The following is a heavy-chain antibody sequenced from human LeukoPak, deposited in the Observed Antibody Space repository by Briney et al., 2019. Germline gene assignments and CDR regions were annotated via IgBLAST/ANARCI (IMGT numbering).Heavy chain of an antibody. V-gene: IGHV3-23*01. CDR3: AKSLLTTASGTGRAFDI. CDR1: RFSFSTYP. J-gene: IGHJ3*02. Sequence: PGRSLRLSCAASRFSFSTYPMGWVRRAPGKGLEWVSGISASGDVTFHADPVKGRFTISRDNSRNTLYLQMNSLRAEDTAEYYCAKSLLTTASGTGRAFDIWGQGTMVTVSA. D-gene: IGHD1-26*01. CDR2: ISASGDVT.